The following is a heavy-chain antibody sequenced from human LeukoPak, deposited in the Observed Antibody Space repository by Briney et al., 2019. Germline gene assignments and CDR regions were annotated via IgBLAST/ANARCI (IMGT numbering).Heavy chain of an antibody. V-gene: IGHV3-7*01. CDR2: IKQDGSEK. CDR1: GFTFSSYS. CDR3: ARYSSGFSLEY. J-gene: IGHJ4*02. Sequence: GGSLRLSCAASGFTFSSYSMNWVRQAPGKGLEWVANIKQDGSEKYYVDSVKGRFTISRDNAKNSLYLQMNSLRAEDTAVYYCARYSSGFSLEYWGQGTLVTVSS. D-gene: IGHD3-22*01.